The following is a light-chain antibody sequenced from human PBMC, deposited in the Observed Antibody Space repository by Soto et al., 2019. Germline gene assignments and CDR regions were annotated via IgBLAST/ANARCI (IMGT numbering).Light chain of an antibody. J-gene: IGKJ1*01. CDR3: QQYGSSPRT. CDR2: DAS. V-gene: IGKV3-20*01. CDR1: QSVSGSY. Sequence: IVLTQSPGTLSFSPWERAALSCSSSQSVSGSYLAWYQQKPGQAPRLLIYDASNRATGIPDRFSGSGSVTDFTLTISRLEPEDFAVYFCQQYGSSPRTFGQGTKVDIK.